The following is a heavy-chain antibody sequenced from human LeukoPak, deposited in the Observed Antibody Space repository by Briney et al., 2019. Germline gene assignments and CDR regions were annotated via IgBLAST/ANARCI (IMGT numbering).Heavy chain of an antibody. Sequence: SVKVSCKASGGTFNSYAISWVRQAPGHRLEWMGGIIPIFCTADYAQKLQRRVTITTDESTRTAYMELSSLRSEDTAVYYCARDLGGPTDDPWGQGTLVTVSS. CDR2: IIPIFCTA. V-gene: IGHV1-69*05. CDR1: GGTFNSYA. J-gene: IGHJ5*02. CDR3: ARDLGGPTDDP.